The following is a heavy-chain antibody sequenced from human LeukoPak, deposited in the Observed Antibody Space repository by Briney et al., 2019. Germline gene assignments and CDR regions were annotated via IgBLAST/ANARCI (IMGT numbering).Heavy chain of an antibody. J-gene: IGHJ4*02. V-gene: IGHV3-21*01. D-gene: IGHD3-3*01. CDR1: GFTFSSYS. CDR3: ARDSTSYYDFWSGYCFDY. CDR2: ISSSSSYI. Sequence: PGGSLRLSCAASGFTFSSYSMNWVRQAPGKGVEGVSSISSSSSYIYYADSVKGGFTISRDNAKNSLYLQMNSLSAEDTAVYYCARDSTSYYDFWSGYCFDYWGQGTLVTVSS.